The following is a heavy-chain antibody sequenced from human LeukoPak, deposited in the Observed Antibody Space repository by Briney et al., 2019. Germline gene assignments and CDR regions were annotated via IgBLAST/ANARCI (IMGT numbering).Heavy chain of an antibody. J-gene: IGHJ4*02. CDR2: INHSGST. V-gene: IGHV4-34*01. CDR3: ARGYGDYPLFDY. Sequence: PSETLSLTCAVYGGSFSGYYWSWIRQPPGKGLEWIGEINHSGSTNYNPSLKSRVTISVDTSKNQFSLKLSSVTAADTAVYYCARGYGDYPLFDYWGQGTLVTVSS. CDR1: GGSFSGYY. D-gene: IGHD4-17*01.